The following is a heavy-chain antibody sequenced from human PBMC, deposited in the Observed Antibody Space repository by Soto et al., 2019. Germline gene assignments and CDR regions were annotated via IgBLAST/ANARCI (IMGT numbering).Heavy chain of an antibody. CDR2: IYYSGST. CDR3: ARYRSNYYDSSGYHPPAAFDI. J-gene: IGHJ3*02. V-gene: IGHV4-61*01. Sequence: SETLSLTCTVSGGSVSSGSYYWSWIRQPPGKGLEWIGYIYYSGSTNYNPSLKSRVTISVDTSKNQFSLKLSSVTAADTAVYYCARYRSNYYDSSGYHPPAAFDIWGQGTMVTVSS. D-gene: IGHD3-22*01. CDR1: GGSVSSGSYY.